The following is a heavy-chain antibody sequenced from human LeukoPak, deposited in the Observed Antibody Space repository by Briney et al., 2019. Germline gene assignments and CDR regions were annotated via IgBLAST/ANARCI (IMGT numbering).Heavy chain of an antibody. CDR2: ISGSGGSA. D-gene: IGHD3-22*01. CDR1: GFTFSNAW. Sequence: GGSLRLSCAASGFTFSNAWMNWVRQAPGKGLEWVSTISGSGGSANYADSVKGRFTVSRDNSKNTLYMQMNSLRVEDTAVYYCPRKYDSSGYYDHWGQGTLVTVSS. CDR3: PRKYDSSGYYDH. J-gene: IGHJ4*02. V-gene: IGHV3-23*01.